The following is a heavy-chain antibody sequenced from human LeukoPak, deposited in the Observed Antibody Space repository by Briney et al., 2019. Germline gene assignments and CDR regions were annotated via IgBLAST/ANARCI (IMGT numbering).Heavy chain of an antibody. CDR1: GGSFSGYY. D-gene: IGHD6-19*01. Sequence: SETLSLTCAVYGGSFSGYYWSWIRQPPGKGLEWIGEINHSGSTNYNPSLKSRVTISVDTSKNQFSLKLSSVTAADTAVYYCARALDSSGWYWFDPWGQGTLVTVSS. J-gene: IGHJ5*02. CDR2: INHSGST. V-gene: IGHV4-34*01. CDR3: ARALDSSGWYWFDP.